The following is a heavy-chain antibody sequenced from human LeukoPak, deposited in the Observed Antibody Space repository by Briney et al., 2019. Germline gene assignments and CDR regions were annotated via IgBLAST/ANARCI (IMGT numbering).Heavy chain of an antibody. Sequence: SETLSLTCTVSGDSITSNYWSWIRQPPGKGLEWIGYLHYSGSTNYNPSLKSRVTISVDTSKNQFSLKLSSVTAADTAVYYCARRTVEMATIVYFDYWGQGTLVTVSS. D-gene: IGHD5-24*01. V-gene: IGHV4-59*08. J-gene: IGHJ4*02. CDR1: GDSITSNY. CDR3: ARRTVEMATIVYFDY. CDR2: LHYSGST.